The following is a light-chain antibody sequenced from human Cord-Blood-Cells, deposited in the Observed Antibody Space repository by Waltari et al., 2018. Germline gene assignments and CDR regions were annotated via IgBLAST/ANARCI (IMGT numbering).Light chain of an antibody. V-gene: IGLV2-14*01. J-gene: IGLJ2*01. CDR3: SSYTSSSTV. CDR2: DVS. Sequence: QSALTQPASVSGSPGQSITISCTGTSSDVGGYNYVSWYQQHPGKAPKLIIYDVSNRPSGVSNRFSGSKSGNTASLPITGRQAEDEADYYCSSYTSSSTVFGGGTKLTVL. CDR1: SSDVGGYNY.